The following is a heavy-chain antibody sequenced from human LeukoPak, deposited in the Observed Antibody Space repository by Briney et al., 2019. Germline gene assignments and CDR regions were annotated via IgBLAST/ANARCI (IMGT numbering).Heavy chain of an antibody. Sequence: GGSLRLSCAASGFTFSSYAMSWVRQAPGKGLEWVSDVSGSGGSTYYADSVNGRFTISRDNSNYALYLQMNSLRAEDAAVYYCAKDRPNYYESNGHYYRRDGDYWGQGTLVTVS. CDR3: AKDRPNYYESNGHYYRRDGDY. CDR1: GFTFSSYA. J-gene: IGHJ4*02. D-gene: IGHD3-22*01. V-gene: IGHV3-23*01. CDR2: VSGSGGST.